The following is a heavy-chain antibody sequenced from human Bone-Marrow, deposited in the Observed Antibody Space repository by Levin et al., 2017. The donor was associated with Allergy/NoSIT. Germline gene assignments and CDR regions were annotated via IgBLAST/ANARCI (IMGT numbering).Heavy chain of an antibody. CDR3: ASGVRFLELLSNPRHYYYYGMDV. V-gene: IGHV1-69*13. CDR2: IIPSFGAT. J-gene: IGHJ6*02. D-gene: IGHD3-3*01. Sequence: SVKVSCKASGGSLNNYAISWVRQAPGQGLEWMGGIIPSFGATNYAQTFQDRVTITADASTNRAYMESRGLRSEDTAVYYCASGVRFLELLSNPRHYYYYGMDVWRQATTLTVSS. CDR1: GGSLNNYA.